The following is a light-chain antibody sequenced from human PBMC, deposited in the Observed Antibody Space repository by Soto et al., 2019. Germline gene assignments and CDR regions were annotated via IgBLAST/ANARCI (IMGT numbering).Light chain of an antibody. CDR1: QSVSSSY. Sequence: EIVLTQSPGTLSLSPGERATLSCRASQSVSSSYLAWYQQKPGQAPRLLIYGASSRPTGIPDRFSGSGSGTENTLTISRLEPEDLAVYYCQQYGSSPCTFGPGTKVHIK. V-gene: IGKV3-20*01. CDR3: QQYGSSPCT. CDR2: GAS. J-gene: IGKJ3*01.